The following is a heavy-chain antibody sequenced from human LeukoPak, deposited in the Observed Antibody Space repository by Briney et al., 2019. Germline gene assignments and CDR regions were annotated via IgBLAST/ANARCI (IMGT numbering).Heavy chain of an antibody. CDR2: IYYSGTT. J-gene: IGHJ4*02. CDR3: ARRGGGMTTVTRPFDY. Sequence: TTETLFLTCTVSGGSISSYYWSWIRQPPGKGLEWIGFIYYSGTTKYNPSLKSRVTISVDTSKYQFSLNLTSVTAADTAVYYCARRGGGMTTVTRPFDYWGQGTLVTVSS. V-gene: IGHV4-59*01. CDR1: GGSISSYY. D-gene: IGHD4-11*01.